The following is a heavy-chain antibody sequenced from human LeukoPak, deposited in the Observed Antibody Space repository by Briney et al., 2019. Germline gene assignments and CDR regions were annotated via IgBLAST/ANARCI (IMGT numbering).Heavy chain of an antibody. CDR2: ISYSGST. V-gene: IGHV4-59*08. D-gene: IGHD3-9*01. J-gene: IGHJ3*02. CDR1: GPSISSYY. Sequence: SETLSLTCTVSGPSISSYYWSWIRQPPGKGLEWIGYISYSGSTNYNPSLKSRVTISIDTSKNQFSLKLRSVTAADTAIYYCARQGYDILTGYIDAFDIWGQGTMVTVSS. CDR3: ARQGYDILTGYIDAFDI.